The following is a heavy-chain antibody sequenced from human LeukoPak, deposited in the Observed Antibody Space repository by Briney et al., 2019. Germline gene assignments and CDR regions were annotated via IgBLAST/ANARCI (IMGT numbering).Heavy chain of an antibody. CDR2: ISAYNGNT. D-gene: IGHD3-10*01. CDR3: ARDARVLLWFGELFDY. J-gene: IGHJ4*02. CDR1: GYTCTSYG. V-gene: IGHV1-18*04. Sequence: ASVKVSCKASGYTCTSYGISWVRQAPGQGLEWMGWISAYNGNTNYAQKLQGRVTMTTDTSTSTAYMELRSLRSDDTAVYYCARDARVLLWFGELFDYWGQGTLVTVSS.